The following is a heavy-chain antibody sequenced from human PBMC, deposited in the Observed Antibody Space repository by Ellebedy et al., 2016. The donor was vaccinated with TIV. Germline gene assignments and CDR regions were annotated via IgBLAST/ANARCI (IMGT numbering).Heavy chain of an antibody. Sequence: SETLSLXCTVSGGSVSSGSYYWSWIRQPPGKGLEWIGYIYYSGSTNYNPSLKSRVTISVDTSKNQFSLKLSSVTAADTAVYYCARASVAARPFDYWGQGTLVTVSS. V-gene: IGHV4-61*01. D-gene: IGHD6-6*01. CDR1: GGSVSSGSYY. J-gene: IGHJ4*02. CDR2: IYYSGST. CDR3: ARASVAARPFDY.